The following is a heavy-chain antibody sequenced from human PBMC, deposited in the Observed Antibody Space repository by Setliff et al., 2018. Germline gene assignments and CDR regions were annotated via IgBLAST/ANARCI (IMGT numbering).Heavy chain of an antibody. CDR1: GESFSNNY. Sequence: PSETLSLTCSVSGESFSNNYWSWIRQTPGKGLEWIGESNHGGSTTYHPSLKSRLTMSVDTSKNQFSLKLTSVTAADTAVYFCARHLLVQGTYHFDYWGQGSPVTVSS. J-gene: IGHJ4*02. V-gene: IGHV4-34*01. CDR2: SNHGGST. D-gene: IGHD3-10*01. CDR3: ARHLLVQGTYHFDY.